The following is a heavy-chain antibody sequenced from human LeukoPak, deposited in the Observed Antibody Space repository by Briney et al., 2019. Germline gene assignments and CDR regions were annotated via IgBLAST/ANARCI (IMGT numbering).Heavy chain of an antibody. CDR2: IKSKTDGGTT. CDR3: TTGVFGGELPNY. Sequence: PGGSLRLSCAASGFTFSNAWMSWVRQAPGKGLEWVGRIKSKTDGGTTDYAAPVKGRFTISRDDSKNTLYLQMNSLKTEDTAVYYCTTGVFGGELPNYWGQGTLVTVSS. V-gene: IGHV3-15*01. CDR1: GFTFSNAW. D-gene: IGHD1-26*01. J-gene: IGHJ4*02.